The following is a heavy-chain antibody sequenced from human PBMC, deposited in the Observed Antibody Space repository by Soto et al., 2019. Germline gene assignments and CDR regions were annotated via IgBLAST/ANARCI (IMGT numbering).Heavy chain of an antibody. D-gene: IGHD1-26*01. J-gene: IGHJ4*01. CDR2: SSDDGRVM. CDR3: ARGNPTPGTDY. Sequence: AGSLSLSCTASGFNFRSYWFYWVCLAPGTGLEWMANSSDDGRVMYYVDSVKGRFTVSRDNAKNSLYLDMNSLRAEDTAVYYCARGNPTPGTDYWGQGTLVTVSS. CDR1: GFNFRSYW. V-gene: IGHV3-7*03.